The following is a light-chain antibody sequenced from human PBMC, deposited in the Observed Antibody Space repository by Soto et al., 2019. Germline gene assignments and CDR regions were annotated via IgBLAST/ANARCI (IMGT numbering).Light chain of an antibody. CDR2: DDR. CDR3: QVWDTTSDHVV. CDR1: NIGAKS. V-gene: IGLV3-21*02. Sequence: SYELTQPPSVSVAPGQTARITCGGNNIGAKSVHWYLHQPGQAPMLVVYDDRKRPSGSPERFSGSNSGDTAALTISRVEAGDEATYYCQVWDTTSDHVVFGGGTKSPS. J-gene: IGLJ2*01.